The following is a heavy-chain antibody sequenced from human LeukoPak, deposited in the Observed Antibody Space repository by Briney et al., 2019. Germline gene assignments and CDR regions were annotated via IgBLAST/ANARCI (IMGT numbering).Heavy chain of an antibody. J-gene: IGHJ4*02. D-gene: IGHD5-18*01. CDR3: TTDRSYGYFDY. Sequence: PGGSLRLSCAASGFTFSSFEMNWVRQAPGKGLEWVGHIKSKTDGGTTDYAAPVKGRFIISRDDSKNTLYLQMNSLKTEDTAVYYCTTDRSYGYFDYWGQGTLVTVSS. CDR1: GFTFSSFE. CDR2: IKSKTDGGTT. V-gene: IGHV3-15*01.